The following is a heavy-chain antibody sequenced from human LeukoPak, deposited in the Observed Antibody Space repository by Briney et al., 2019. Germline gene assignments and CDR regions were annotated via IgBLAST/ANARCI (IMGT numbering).Heavy chain of an antibody. CDR1: GGSISSSYFY. Sequence: SETLSLTCTFTGGSISSSYFYWGWIRQPPGKGLEWIGTISYSGTTYYNPSLKSRVTISVDTSKNQFSLRLSSVTAPDTAVYYCARSRGRSYGNWGQGTLVTVSS. J-gene: IGHJ4*02. V-gene: IGHV4-39*01. CDR2: ISYSGTT. D-gene: IGHD5-18*01. CDR3: ARSRGRSYGN.